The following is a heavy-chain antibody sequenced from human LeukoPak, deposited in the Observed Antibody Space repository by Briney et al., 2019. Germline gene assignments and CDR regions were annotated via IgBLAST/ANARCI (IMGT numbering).Heavy chain of an antibody. CDR3: VRVGNYREFDY. D-gene: IGHD1-7*01. V-gene: IGHV3-64*01. CDR1: GFTFSNYA. Sequence: PGGSLRLSCAASGFTFSNYALHWVRQAPGKGLEYVSAISSNGDATFYANSVKDRFTISRDNSKNTLYLQMGSLRAEDMAVYYCVRVGNYREFDYWGQGTLVTVSS. J-gene: IGHJ4*02. CDR2: ISSNGDAT.